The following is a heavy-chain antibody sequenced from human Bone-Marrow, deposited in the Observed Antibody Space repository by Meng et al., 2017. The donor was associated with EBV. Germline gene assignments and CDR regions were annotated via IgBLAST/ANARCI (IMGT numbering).Heavy chain of an antibody. D-gene: IGHD2-21*01. Sequence: VLLVESGGGVVQPWAALSFSWAASGLSFSSYGMHWVRPAPGKGLEWVAVISYIGSNKYYADFVKGRFTISRDNSKNTLYLQMNSLRAEDTAVYYCAQGPGIVVVKYWGQGTLVTVSS. CDR2: ISYIGSNK. J-gene: IGHJ4*02. CDR3: AQGPGIVVVKY. CDR1: GLSFSSYG. V-gene: IGHV3-30*18.